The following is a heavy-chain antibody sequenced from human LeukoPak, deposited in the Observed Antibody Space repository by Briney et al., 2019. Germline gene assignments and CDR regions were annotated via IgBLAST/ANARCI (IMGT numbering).Heavy chain of an antibody. J-gene: IGHJ4*02. D-gene: IGHD3-16*01. CDR1: GYSITSGYY. V-gene: IGHV3-23*01. CDR2: ISDSGGST. Sequence: ETLSLTCIVSGYSITSGYYWGWIRQPPGKGLEWVSGISDSGGSTYYADFVKGRFTISRDNSKNTLYLQMNSLRAEDTAVYYCAFWGTRDYYWGQGTLVTVSS. CDR3: AFWGTRDYY.